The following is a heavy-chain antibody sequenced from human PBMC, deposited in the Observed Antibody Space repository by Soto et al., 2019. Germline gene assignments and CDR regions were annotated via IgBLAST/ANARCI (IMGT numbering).Heavy chain of an antibody. CDR1: GFTFSSYG. D-gene: IGHD1-26*01. CDR3: AKEGGLSGSYYISSSYYFDY. J-gene: IGHJ4*02. V-gene: IGHV3-30*18. CDR2: ISYDGSNT. Sequence: QVQLVESGRGVVQPGRSLRLSCVASGFTFSSYGMHWVRQAPGKGLEWVAIISYDGSNTYYADSVKGRFTISRDNSKNTLYLQMNSLRAEDTSVYYCAKEGGLSGSYYISSSYYFDYWGQGTLVIVSS.